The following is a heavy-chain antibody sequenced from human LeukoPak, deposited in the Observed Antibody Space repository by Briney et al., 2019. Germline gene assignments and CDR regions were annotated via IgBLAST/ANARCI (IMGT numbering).Heavy chain of an antibody. J-gene: IGHJ4*02. Sequence: GGTLRLSCAASGFTFSSYGMSWVRQAPGKGLEWVAVISYDGSNKYYADSVKGRFTISRDNSKNTLYLQMNSLRAEDTAVYYCASDHCSGGSCYGGRLVDYWGRGTLVTVSS. CDR2: ISYDGSNK. CDR1: GFTFSSYG. CDR3: ASDHCSGGSCYGGRLVDY. D-gene: IGHD2-15*01. V-gene: IGHV3-30*03.